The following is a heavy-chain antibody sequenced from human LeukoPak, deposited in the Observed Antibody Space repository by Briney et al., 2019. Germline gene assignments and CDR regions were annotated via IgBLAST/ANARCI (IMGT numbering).Heavy chain of an antibody. CDR1: GGSFSDYY. J-gene: IGHJ4*02. Sequence: PSETLSLTCAVYGGSFSDYYWSWISQPPGKGLEWIGEINHSGTTNYSPSLKSRVSISVDTSKNQFSLKLNSVTAADAAMYYCASHYSSGSYRYTGSFDSWGQGMLVNVSS. CDR2: INHSGTT. CDR3: ASHYSSGSYRYTGSFDS. V-gene: IGHV4-34*01. D-gene: IGHD3-16*02.